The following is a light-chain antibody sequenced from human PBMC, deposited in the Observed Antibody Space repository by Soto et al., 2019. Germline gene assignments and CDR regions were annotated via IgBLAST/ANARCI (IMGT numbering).Light chain of an antibody. J-gene: IGKJ4*01. CDR1: QTINSA. V-gene: IGKV1-39*01. CDR2: GAS. Sequence: DIPMTQSPSSLAAFVGDRVTITCRASQTINSALHWYQQKPGKAPELLIYGASTLQSGVPSRFGGSGSGTDFTLTISSLQPEDFAIYYCQQTYSLPLAFGGGTRLEIK. CDR3: QQTYSLPLA.